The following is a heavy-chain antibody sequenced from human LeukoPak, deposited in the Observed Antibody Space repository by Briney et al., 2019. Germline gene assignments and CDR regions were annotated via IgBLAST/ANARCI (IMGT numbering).Heavy chain of an antibody. D-gene: IGHD3-16*01. CDR2: ISENGRTT. V-gene: IGHV3-74*01. CDR1: GFTFSNYW. J-gene: IGHJ4*02. Sequence: PGGSLRLSGAASGFTFSNYWIHWVRQAPGKGLVWVSRISENGRTTTYADSVKGRFTISRDNAKNSVYLQMNSLRAEDTAVYYCARDEHLWEISHWGQGTLVTVSS. CDR3: ARDEHLWEISH.